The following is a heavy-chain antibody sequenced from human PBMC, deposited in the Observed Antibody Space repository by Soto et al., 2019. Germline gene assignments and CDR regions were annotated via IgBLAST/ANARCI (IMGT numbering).Heavy chain of an antibody. CDR3: AKAIESYGTGYYKPFYYFGVDV. J-gene: IGHJ6*02. CDR2: ISYDGSKK. CDR1: GFTFGSYG. D-gene: IGHD3-22*01. Sequence: GGSLRLSCAASGFTFGSYGMHWVRQAPGKGLEWVAGISYDGSKKYYGESVKGRFTISRDNSKNTLYLQMNSLRVEDTAVYYCAKAIESYGTGYYKPFYYFGVDVWGQGTTVTDSS. V-gene: IGHV3-30*18.